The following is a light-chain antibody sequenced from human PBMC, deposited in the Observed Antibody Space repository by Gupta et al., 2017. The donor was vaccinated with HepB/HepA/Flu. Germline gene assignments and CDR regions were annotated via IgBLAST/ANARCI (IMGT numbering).Light chain of an antibody. CDR3: QQYGSTTMYT. Sequence: EIVLTQSPGTLSLSPGERATLSCRASQSVSSSYLTWYQQKTGQAPRLLIYGASSRATGIPDRFSGSGSGTDFTLTISRLEPEDFAVYYWQQYGSTTMYTFGQGTKLEIK. CDR1: QSVSSSY. V-gene: IGKV3-20*01. CDR2: GAS. J-gene: IGKJ2*01.